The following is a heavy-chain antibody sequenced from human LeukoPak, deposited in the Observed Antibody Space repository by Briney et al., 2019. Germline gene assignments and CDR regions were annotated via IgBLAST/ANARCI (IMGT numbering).Heavy chain of an antibody. J-gene: IGHJ4*02. V-gene: IGHV4-39*01. CDR3: ARHPTGTTVVTQPIDY. Sequence: SETLSLTCTVSSGSISSSSYYWGWIRQSPGKGLEWIGSIYYSGSTYYNPSLKSRITISVDTSKNQFSLKLSSVTAADTAVYYCARHPTGTTVVTQPIDYWGQGTLVTVSS. CDR1: SGSISSSSYY. CDR2: IYYSGST. D-gene: IGHD4-23*01.